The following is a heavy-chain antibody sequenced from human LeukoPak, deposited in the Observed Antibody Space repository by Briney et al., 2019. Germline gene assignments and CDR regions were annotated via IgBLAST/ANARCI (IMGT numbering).Heavy chain of an antibody. CDR3: ATYSGGLDY. Sequence: SVKVSCKASGGTFSSYAISWVRQAPGQGLEWMGRIIPILGIANYAQKFQGRVTITADKSTSTAYMELSSLRSGDTAVYYCATYSGGLDYWGQGTLVTVSS. J-gene: IGHJ4*02. CDR1: GGTFSSYA. D-gene: IGHD1-26*01. V-gene: IGHV1-69*04. CDR2: IIPILGIA.